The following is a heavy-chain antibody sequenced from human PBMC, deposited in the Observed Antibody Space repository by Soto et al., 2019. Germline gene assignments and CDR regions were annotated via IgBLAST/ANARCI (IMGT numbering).Heavy chain of an antibody. D-gene: IGHD5-12*01. CDR2: IDPSDSQT. V-gene: IGHV5-10-1*01. CDR1: GYSFTNYW. J-gene: IGHJ6*02. CDR3: TRLSMARYFYYGMDV. Sequence: GESLKISCNASGYSFTNYWITWVRQMPGKGLEWMGKIDPSDSQTNYSPSFQGHVTISADRSINTAYLQWNSLKASDTAMYYCTRLSMARYFYYGMDVWGQGTTVTVSS.